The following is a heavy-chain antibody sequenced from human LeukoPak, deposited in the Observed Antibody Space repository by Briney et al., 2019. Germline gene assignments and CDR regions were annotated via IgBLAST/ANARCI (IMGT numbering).Heavy chain of an antibody. CDR3: ARKTYGDYADAFDI. Sequence: SETLSLTCAVYGGSFSSYYWGWIRQPPGKGLEWIGSIYYSGSTYYNPSLKSRVTISVDTSKNQFSLKLSSVTAADTAVYYCARKTYGDYADAFDIWGQGTMVTVSS. CDR1: GGSFSSYY. V-gene: IGHV4-39*07. D-gene: IGHD4-17*01. CDR2: IYYSGST. J-gene: IGHJ3*02.